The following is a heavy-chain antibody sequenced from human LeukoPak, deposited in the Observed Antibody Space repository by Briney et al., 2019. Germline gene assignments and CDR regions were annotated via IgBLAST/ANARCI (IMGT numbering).Heavy chain of an antibody. J-gene: IGHJ1*01. Sequence: GGALRLSCAASGYTFSSYAMSWVRHAPGRGLEWVSAVSGGGGRTYYADSVKGRVTISRDNSKKTLYLYIKTLRAQDTPVYDCAKEWYSGLHWGQGTLVTVSS. CDR2: VSGGGGRT. V-gene: IGHV3-23*01. CDR1: GYTFSSYA. D-gene: IGHD1-26*01. CDR3: AKEWYSGLH.